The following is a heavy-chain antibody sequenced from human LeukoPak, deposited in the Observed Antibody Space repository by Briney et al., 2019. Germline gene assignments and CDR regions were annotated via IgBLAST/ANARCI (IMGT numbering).Heavy chain of an antibody. CDR2: IRYDGSNK. V-gene: IGHV3-30*02. Sequence: GGSLRLSCAASGFTFSSYGMHWLRQAPGKGLEWVAFIRYDGSNKYYADSVKGRFTISRDNSKNTLYLQMNSLRAEDTAVYYCAKLGYCSSTSCYEVGYWGQGTLVTVSS. D-gene: IGHD2-2*01. CDR1: GFTFSSYG. J-gene: IGHJ4*02. CDR3: AKLGYCSSTSCYEVGY.